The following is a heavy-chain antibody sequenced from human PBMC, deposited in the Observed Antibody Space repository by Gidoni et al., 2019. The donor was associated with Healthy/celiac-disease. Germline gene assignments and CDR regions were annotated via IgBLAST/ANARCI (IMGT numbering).Heavy chain of an antibody. Sequence: EVQLVESGGGLVQPGGSLRLSCAASGFTFSSDSMNWVRQAPGKGLEWVSYISSSSSTIYYADSVKGRFTISRDYAKNSLYLQMNSLRDEDTAVYYCARDGQLSTPNNYGMDVWGQGTTVTVSS. CDR3: ARDGQLSTPNNYGMDV. V-gene: IGHV3-48*02. CDR2: ISSSSSTI. J-gene: IGHJ6*02. D-gene: IGHD2-2*01. CDR1: GFTFSSDS.